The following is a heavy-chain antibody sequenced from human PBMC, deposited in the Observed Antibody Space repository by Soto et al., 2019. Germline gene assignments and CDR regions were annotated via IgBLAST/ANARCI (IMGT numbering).Heavy chain of an antibody. V-gene: IGHV1-69*13. CDR3: ARVTDRNFLY. J-gene: IGHJ1*01. CDR2: IIPIFGTT. CDR1: GCTFSSYA. Sequence: SVKVSSKAAGCTFSSYAISWVRQAPGQGLQCIGWIIPIFGTTNYAQKFQGRVTITADESTSTVYMELSSLRSEDTAVYYCARVTDRNFLYWG. D-gene: IGHD1-20*01.